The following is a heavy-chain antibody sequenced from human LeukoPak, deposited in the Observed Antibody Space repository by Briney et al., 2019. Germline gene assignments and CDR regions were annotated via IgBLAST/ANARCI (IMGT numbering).Heavy chain of an antibody. V-gene: IGHV1-69*13. CDR3: GIAAAGYYYYMDV. CDR1: GYTFTRNG. D-gene: IGHD6-13*01. Sequence: SVKVSCKASGYTFTRNGVSWVRQDPGQGLEWMGGIIPIFGTANYAQKFQGRVTITADESTSTAYMELSSLRSEDTAVYYCGIAAAGYYYYMDVWGKGTTVTISS. J-gene: IGHJ6*03. CDR2: IIPIFGTA.